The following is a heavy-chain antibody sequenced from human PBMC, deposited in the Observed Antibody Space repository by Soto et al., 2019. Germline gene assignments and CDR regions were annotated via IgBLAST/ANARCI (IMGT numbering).Heavy chain of an antibody. D-gene: IGHD3-3*01. CDR3: AKDQTIFGVVTSYYYYYMDV. J-gene: IGHJ6*03. CDR2: ISGSGGST. CDR1: GFTFSSYA. V-gene: IGHV3-23*01. Sequence: EVQLLESGGGLVQPGGSLRLSCAASGFTFSSYAMSWVRQAPGKGLEWGSAISGSGGSTYYADSVKGRFTISRDNSKNTLYLQMNSLRAEDTAVYYCAKDQTIFGVVTSYYYYYMDVWDKGTTVTVSS.